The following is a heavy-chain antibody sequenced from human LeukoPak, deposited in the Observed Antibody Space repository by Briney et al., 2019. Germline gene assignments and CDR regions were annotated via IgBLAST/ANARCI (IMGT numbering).Heavy chain of an antibody. D-gene: IGHD2-21*02. CDR2: IRTKANNYAT. CDR3: SRHEALPGDY. V-gene: IGHV3-73*01. Sequence: GVSLRLSCAACGFTFSGSTVHWVRQASGKGLDWVGHIRTKANNYATAYAASVKGRFTISRDDSKNTAYLQMTSLKIEDTAVYYCSRHEALPGDYWGQGTLVTVSS. J-gene: IGHJ4*02. CDR1: GFTFSGST.